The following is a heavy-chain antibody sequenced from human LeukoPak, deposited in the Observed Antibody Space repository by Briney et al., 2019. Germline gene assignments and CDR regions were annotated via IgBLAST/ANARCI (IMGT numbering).Heavy chain of an antibody. CDR1: GFTFSSYA. D-gene: IGHD5-18*01. V-gene: IGHV3-64*01. Sequence: GGSLRLSCAASGFTFSSYAMHWVRQAPGKGLEYVSAISSNGGNTYYANSVKGRSTISRDNSKNTLYLQMGSLRAEDMAVYYCARVIGGYSYGPFDYWGQRTLVTVSS. CDR3: ARVIGGYSYGPFDY. CDR2: ISSNGGNT. J-gene: IGHJ4*02.